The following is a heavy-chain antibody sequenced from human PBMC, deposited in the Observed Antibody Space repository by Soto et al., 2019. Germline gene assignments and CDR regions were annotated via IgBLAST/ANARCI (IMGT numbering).Heavy chain of an antibody. CDR1: GFTFSNYA. V-gene: IGHV3-23*01. D-gene: IGHD2-15*01. J-gene: IGHJ4*02. CDR2: IGSSGAT. Sequence: EVQLLESGGGLVQPGGSLRLSCAVSGFTFSNYAMSWVRQAPGKGLEWVSAIGSSGATFYADFVKGRFTVSRDNSKNTLSLQVSSLRAEDTAIYYCAKDRYCSGGSCYSDFDYWGQGTLVTVSS. CDR3: AKDRYCSGGSCYSDFDY.